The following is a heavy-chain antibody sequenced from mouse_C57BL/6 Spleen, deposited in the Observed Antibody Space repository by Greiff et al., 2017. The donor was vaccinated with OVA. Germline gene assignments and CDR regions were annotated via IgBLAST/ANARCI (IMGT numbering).Heavy chain of an antibody. CDR3: ARDSLYAMDY. V-gene: IGHV5-4*01. J-gene: IGHJ4*01. Sequence: EVKVEESGGGLVKPGGSLKLSCAASGFTFSSYAMSWVRQTPEKRLEWVATISDGGSYTYYPDNVKGRFTISRDNAKNNLYLQMSHLKSEDTAMYYCARDSLYAMDYWGQGTSVTVSS. CDR1: GFTFSSYA. CDR2: ISDGGSYT.